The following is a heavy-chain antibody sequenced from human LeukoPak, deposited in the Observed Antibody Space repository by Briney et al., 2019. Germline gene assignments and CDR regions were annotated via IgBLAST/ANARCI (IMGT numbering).Heavy chain of an antibody. D-gene: IGHD3-10*01. CDR2: ISGSGGSGGST. CDR1: GFTFSSYA. V-gene: IGHV3-23*01. CDR3: ARGIDY. Sequence: GGSLRLSCAASGFTFSSYAMIWVRQAPGKGLEWVSGISGSGGSGGSTYYADSVKGRFTISRDNAKDSLYLQMHSLRAEDTAVYYCARGIDYWGQGTLVTVSS. J-gene: IGHJ4*02.